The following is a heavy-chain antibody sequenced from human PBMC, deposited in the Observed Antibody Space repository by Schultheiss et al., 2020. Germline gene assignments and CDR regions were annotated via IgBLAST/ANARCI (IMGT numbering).Heavy chain of an antibody. V-gene: IGHV4-34*01. Sequence: SETLSLTCAVYGGSFSGYYWSWIRQPPGKGLEWIGEINHSGSTNYNPSLKSRVTISVDTSKNQFSLKLSSVTAADTAVYYCARARGSINKNGVYYYYYGMDVWGQGTTVTVSS. J-gene: IGHJ6*02. CDR2: INHSGST. CDR1: GGSFSGYY. CDR3: ARARGSINKNGVYYYYYGMDV. D-gene: IGHD3-16*01.